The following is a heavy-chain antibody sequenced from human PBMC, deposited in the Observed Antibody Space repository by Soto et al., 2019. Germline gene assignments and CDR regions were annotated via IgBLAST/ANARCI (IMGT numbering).Heavy chain of an antibody. CDR1: GFTFSSYA. CDR2: ISSNGGST. CDR3: ARDRVWFGELSELDAFDI. J-gene: IGHJ3*02. V-gene: IGHV3-64*01. D-gene: IGHD3-10*01. Sequence: EVQLVESGGGLVQPGGSLRLSCAASGFTFSSYAMHWVRQAPGKGLEYVSAISSNGGSTYYANSVKGRFTISRDNSKNTLYLQMGGLRAEDMAVYYCARDRVWFGELSELDAFDIWGQGTMVTVSS.